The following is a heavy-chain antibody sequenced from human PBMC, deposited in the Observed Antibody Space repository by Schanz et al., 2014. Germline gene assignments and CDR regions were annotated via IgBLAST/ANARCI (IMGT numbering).Heavy chain of an antibody. Sequence: QVQLVQSGPEVKKPGASVRVSCQASGYTFTSYGVSWVRQAPGQGLEWMGWISTYTGNTNYAQRLQDRVTMTTDTSTSTAYMELRSLRSDDTAVYYCARNVIATGRAFDLWGPGTMVTVS. J-gene: IGHJ3*01. D-gene: IGHD6-13*01. CDR3: ARNVIATGRAFDL. CDR2: ISTYTGNT. V-gene: IGHV1-18*04. CDR1: GYTFTSYG.